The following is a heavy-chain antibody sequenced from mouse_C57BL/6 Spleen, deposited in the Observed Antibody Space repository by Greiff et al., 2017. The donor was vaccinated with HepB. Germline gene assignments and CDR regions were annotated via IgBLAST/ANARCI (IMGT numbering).Heavy chain of an antibody. V-gene: IGHV14-1*01. CDR2: IDPEDGDT. J-gene: IGHJ3*01. CDR3: ISYSPWFAY. D-gene: IGHD2-12*01. Sequence: EVQLQQSGAELVRPGASVKLSCTASGFNIKDYYMHWVKQRPEQGLEWIGRIDPEDGDTEYAPKFQGKATMTADTSSNTAYLQLSSLTSEDTAVYYCISYSPWFAYWGQGTLVTVSA. CDR1: GFNIKDYY.